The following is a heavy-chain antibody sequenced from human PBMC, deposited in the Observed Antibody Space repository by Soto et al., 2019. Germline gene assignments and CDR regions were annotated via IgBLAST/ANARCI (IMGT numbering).Heavy chain of an antibody. Sequence: EVQLLESGGGLVQPGGSLRLSCAASGFTFSSYAMSWVRQAPGKGLEWVSAISGSGGSTYYADSVKGRFTISRDNSKNTLYLQMNSLRAEDTAVYYCASFGWSYYYYYGMDVWGQGTTVTVSS. CDR3: ASFGWSYYYYYGMDV. CDR1: GFTFSSYA. J-gene: IGHJ6*02. CDR2: ISGSGGST. V-gene: IGHV3-23*01. D-gene: IGHD3-16*01.